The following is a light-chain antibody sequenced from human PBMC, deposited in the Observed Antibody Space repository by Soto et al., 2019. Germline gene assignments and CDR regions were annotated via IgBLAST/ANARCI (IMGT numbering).Light chain of an antibody. Sequence: QSVLTQSPSASASLGASVKLTCTLSSGHSSNTIAWHQQHPEKGPRYLMNLKSDGSHSKGDGIPDRFSGSSSGAERYLPISSLQSEDEAVYYCQTWDTASGVVFGGGTKLTVL. J-gene: IGLJ2*01. CDR3: QTWDTASGVV. V-gene: IGLV4-69*01. CDR2: LKSDGSH. CDR1: SGHSSNT.